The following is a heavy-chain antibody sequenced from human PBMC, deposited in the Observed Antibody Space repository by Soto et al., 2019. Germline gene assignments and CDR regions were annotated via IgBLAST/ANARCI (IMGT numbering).Heavy chain of an antibody. CDR1: GGGNLRVYR. D-gene: IGHD5-12*01. CDR3: ARRADGYNSGAVY. J-gene: IGHJ4*02. V-gene: IGHV1-69*01. CDR2: IIPKLGSA. Sequence: QVQLVQSGAEVQEPGSSVKVSCKASGGGNLRVYRTTWVRRAPGQGLEWMGGIIPKLGSANYAQNFQGRVTITADESTNTVYRDHRSQRSDDTAVYYCARRADGYNSGAVYWGQGTPVTVSS.